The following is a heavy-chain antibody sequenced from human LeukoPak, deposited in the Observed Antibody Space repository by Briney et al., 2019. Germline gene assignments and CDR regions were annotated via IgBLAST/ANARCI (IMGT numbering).Heavy chain of an antibody. CDR1: GGSISSGGYS. CDR2: IYYSGST. Sequence: SETLSLTCAVSGGSISSGGYSWSWIRQPPGKGLEWIGYIYYSGSTYYNPSLKSRVTISVDTSKNQFSLKLSSVTAADTAVYYCARQIGDLGYCSGGSCYYFDYWGQGTLVTVSS. J-gene: IGHJ4*02. CDR3: ARQIGDLGYCSGGSCYYFDY. V-gene: IGHV4-30-4*08. D-gene: IGHD2-15*01.